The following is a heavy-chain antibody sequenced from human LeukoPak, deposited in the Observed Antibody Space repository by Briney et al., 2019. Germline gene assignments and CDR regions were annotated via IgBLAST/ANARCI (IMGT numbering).Heavy chain of an antibody. CDR3: ATDIVVVPAAIPGTPTDY. CDR1: GYTLTELS. Sequence: GASVKVSCKVSGYTLTELSMHWVRQAPGKGLEWMGGFDPEGGETIYAQKFQGRVTMTEDTSTDTAYMELSSLRSEDTAVYYCATDIVVVPAAIPGTPTDYWGQGTLVTVSS. J-gene: IGHJ4*02. V-gene: IGHV1-24*01. D-gene: IGHD2-2*01. CDR2: FDPEGGET.